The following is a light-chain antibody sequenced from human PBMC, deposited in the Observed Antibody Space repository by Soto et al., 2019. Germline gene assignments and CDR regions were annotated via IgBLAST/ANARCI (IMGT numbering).Light chain of an antibody. CDR2: EGS. V-gene: IGLV2-23*03. CDR1: SSDVGNYNL. Sequence: QSVLTQPASVSGSPGQSITISCTGTSSDVGNYNLVSWYQQHPGKAPKPMIYEGSKRPSGVSNRFSGSKSGNTASLTLSGLQAEDEDDSDCCSYAGSSSFAVFGGGTQLTVL. J-gene: IGLJ7*01. CDR3: CSYAGSSSFAV.